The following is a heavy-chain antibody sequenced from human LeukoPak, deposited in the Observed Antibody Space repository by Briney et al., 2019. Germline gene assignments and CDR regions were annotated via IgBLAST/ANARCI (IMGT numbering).Heavy chain of an antibody. D-gene: IGHD4-17*01. V-gene: IGHV1-69*01. Sequence: EASVKDSCKASGGTFSSYAISWVRQAPGQGLERMGGIIPIFGTANYAQKFQGRVTITADESTSTAYMERSSLRSEDTAVYYCARGPPGTDGDYGVGDCWGQGTLVTVSS. J-gene: IGHJ4*02. CDR1: GGTFSSYA. CDR2: IIPIFGTA. CDR3: ARGPPGTDGDYGVGDC.